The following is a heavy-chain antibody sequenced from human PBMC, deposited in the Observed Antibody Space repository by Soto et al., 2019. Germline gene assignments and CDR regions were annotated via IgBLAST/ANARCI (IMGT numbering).Heavy chain of an antibody. J-gene: IGHJ4*02. CDR1: GFTFKNYD. CDR3: AKDRQFRSYYESAGHYNN. D-gene: IGHD3-10*01. Sequence: PGGSLRLSCVASGFTFKNYDMRWVRQAPGKGLEWVSGISGSGAITYYADSVRGRFTIFRDNSKNTLYLQLNSLRAEDTAIYYCAKDRQFRSYYESAGHYNNWGQGTLVTVSS. V-gene: IGHV3-23*01. CDR2: ISGSGAIT.